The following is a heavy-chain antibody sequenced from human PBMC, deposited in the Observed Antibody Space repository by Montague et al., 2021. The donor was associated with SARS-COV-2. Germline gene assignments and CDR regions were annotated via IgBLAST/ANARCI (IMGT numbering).Heavy chain of an antibody. CDR1: GFTFSDYY. D-gene: IGHD3-9*01. CDR2: ISSSSSYT. Sequence: SLRLSCAASGFTFSDYYMSWIRQAPGKGLEWVSYISSSSSYTNYADSVKGRFTISRDNAKNSLYLQMNSLRAEDTTVYYCASDQPHYDNLTGYYKDYYYMDIWGQGTTVTVSS. V-gene: IGHV3-11*06. J-gene: IGHJ6*02. CDR3: ASDQPHYDNLTGYYKDYYYMDI.